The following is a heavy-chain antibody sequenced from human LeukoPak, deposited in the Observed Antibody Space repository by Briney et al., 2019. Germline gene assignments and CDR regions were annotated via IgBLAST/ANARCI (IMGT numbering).Heavy chain of an antibody. CDR1: GFTFSSYS. V-gene: IGHV3-21*04. J-gene: IGHJ4*02. CDR3: ARTYGDYVYILGY. Sequence: GGSLRLSCAVSGFTFSSYSMNWVRQAPGKGLEWVSSISSSSSYIYYADSVKGRFTISRDNAKNSLYLQMNSLRAEDTAVYYCARTYGDYVYILGYWGQGTLVTVSS. D-gene: IGHD4-17*01. CDR2: ISSSSSYI.